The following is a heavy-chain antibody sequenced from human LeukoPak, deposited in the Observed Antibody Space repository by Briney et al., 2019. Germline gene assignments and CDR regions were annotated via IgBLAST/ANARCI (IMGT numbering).Heavy chain of an antibody. V-gene: IGHV4-34*01. CDR2: INHSGST. Sequence: PSETLSLTCAVYGGSFSGYYWSWIRQPPGKGLEWIGEINHSGSTNYNPSLKSRVTISVDTSKNQFSLKLSSVTAADTAVYYCARGLSNGDSGDGKYYGMDVWGQGTTVTVSS. CDR1: GGSFSGYY. D-gene: IGHD4-17*01. J-gene: IGHJ6*02. CDR3: ARGLSNGDSGDGKYYGMDV.